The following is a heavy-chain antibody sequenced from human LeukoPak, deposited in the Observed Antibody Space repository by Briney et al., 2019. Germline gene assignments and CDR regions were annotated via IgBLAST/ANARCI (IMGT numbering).Heavy chain of an antibody. V-gene: IGHV3-23*01. J-gene: IGHJ4*02. CDR1: GFTFSSYA. D-gene: IGHD3-22*01. CDR2: ISGSGGST. Sequence: PGGSLRLSCAASGFTFSSYAMSWVRQAPGKGLEWVSAISGSGGSTYYADSVKGRFTISRDNSKNTLYLQMNSLRAEDTAVYYCAKDPVDRSGYYLKGDFDYWGQGTLVTVSS. CDR3: AKDPVDRSGYYLKGDFDY.